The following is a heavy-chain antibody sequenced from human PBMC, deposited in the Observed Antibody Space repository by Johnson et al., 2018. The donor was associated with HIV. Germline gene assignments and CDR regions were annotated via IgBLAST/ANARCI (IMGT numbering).Heavy chain of an antibody. D-gene: IGHD3-16*02. V-gene: IGHV3-20*04. CDR2: INWNGGST. CDR3: AKDPTPWGSYPLDAFDI. Sequence: VQLVESGGGVVRPGGSLRLSCAASGFTFDDYGMSWVRQAPGKGLEWVSGINWNGGSTGYADSVKGRFTISRDNSKNTLYVQMNSLRVEDTAVYYCAKDPTPWGSYPLDAFDIWGQGTMVTVSS. CDR1: GFTFDDYG. J-gene: IGHJ3*02.